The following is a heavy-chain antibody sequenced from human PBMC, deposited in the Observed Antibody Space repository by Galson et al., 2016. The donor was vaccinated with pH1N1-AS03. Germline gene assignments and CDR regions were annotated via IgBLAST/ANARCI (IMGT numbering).Heavy chain of an antibody. D-gene: IGHD3-16*01. CDR2: VYHDGNT. CDR1: GASITSNRW. J-gene: IGHJ4*02. CDR3: ARERMGANDY. V-gene: IGHV4-4*02. Sequence: ETLSLTCAVSGASITSNRWWTWVRQIPGRGLEWIGEVYHDGNTHYNPSLKNRLSISVDSSKNQFSLKLTSVTAADTAIYYCARERMGANDYWGPGTLVAVSS.